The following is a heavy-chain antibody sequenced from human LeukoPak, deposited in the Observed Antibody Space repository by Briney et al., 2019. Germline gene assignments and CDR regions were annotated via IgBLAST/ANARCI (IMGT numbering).Heavy chain of an antibody. CDR3: ARGPYCSGGSCYSLGSFDV. Sequence: PSETLSLTCAVYGGSFSGYYWSWIRQPPGKGLEWIGEINHSGSTNYNPSLKSRVTISVDTSKNQFSLKLSSVTAADTAVYYCARGPYCSGGSCYSLGSFDVWGQGTLVTVSS. J-gene: IGHJ3*01. CDR2: INHSGST. CDR1: GGSFSGYY. D-gene: IGHD2-15*01. V-gene: IGHV4-34*01.